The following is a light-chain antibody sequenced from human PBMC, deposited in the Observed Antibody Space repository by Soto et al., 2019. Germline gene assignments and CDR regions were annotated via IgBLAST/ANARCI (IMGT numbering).Light chain of an antibody. V-gene: IGKV1-12*01. CDR1: QGIGSW. CDR2: AAS. Sequence: DIQMTQSPSSVSVSVGDRVTITCRASQGIGSWLAWYQQKPGKAPILLIYAASNLQSGVPSRFSGSGSGTDFTLTISSLQPEDFATYFCHQADSVPYTFGQGTKLEIK. J-gene: IGKJ2*01. CDR3: HQADSVPYT.